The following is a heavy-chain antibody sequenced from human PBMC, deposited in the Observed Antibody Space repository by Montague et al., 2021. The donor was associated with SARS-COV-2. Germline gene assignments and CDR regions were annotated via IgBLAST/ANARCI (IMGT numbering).Heavy chain of an antibody. V-gene: IGHV4-34*01. CDR1: GGSFSGYY. Sequence: SETLSLTCAVYGGSFSGYYWSWIRQPPGKGLEWIGQIHHTGSTIYKPSLKSRVTISEDTSKNQLSLKMTSATAADTAVYYCARGGHQLRFGLDVWGQGTTVTVSS. D-gene: IGHD3-16*01. CDR3: ARGGHQLRFGLDV. CDR2: IHHTGST. J-gene: IGHJ6*02.